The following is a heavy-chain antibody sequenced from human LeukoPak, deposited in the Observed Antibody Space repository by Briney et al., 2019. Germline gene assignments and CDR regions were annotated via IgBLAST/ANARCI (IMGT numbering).Heavy chain of an antibody. J-gene: IGHJ6*04. D-gene: IGHD3-10*01. CDR1: GFTFSNAW. Sequence: PGGSLRLSCAASGFTFSNAWMSWVRQAPGKGLEWVGRIKSNIDGGTTDYAAPVKGRFTISRDVSKNTLYLQMNSLKTEDTAVYYCSSYKGDVWGKGTTVTVSS. CDR3: SSYKGDV. CDR2: IKSNIDGGTT. V-gene: IGHV3-15*01.